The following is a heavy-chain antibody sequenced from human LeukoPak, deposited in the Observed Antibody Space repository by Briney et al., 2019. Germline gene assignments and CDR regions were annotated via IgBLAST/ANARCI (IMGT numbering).Heavy chain of an antibody. CDR1: GFTVSSNY. CDR2: IYSGGST. CDR3: ARNLYGDSNY. Sequence: GRSLRLSCAASGFTVSSNYMSWVRQAPGKGLEWVSVIYSGGSTYYADSVTGRFTISRDNSKNTLYLQMNSLRAYDTAVYYCARNLYGDSNYWGQGTLVTVSS. D-gene: IGHD4-17*01. J-gene: IGHJ4*02. V-gene: IGHV3-53*01.